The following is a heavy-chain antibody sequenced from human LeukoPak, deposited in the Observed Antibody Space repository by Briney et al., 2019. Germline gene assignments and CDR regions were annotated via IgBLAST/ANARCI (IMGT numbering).Heavy chain of an antibody. CDR1: GFTFDDYA. D-gene: IGHD3-10*01. CDR3: AKDLRITMVRGVDY. CDR2: ISWNSGSI. Sequence: GGSLRLSCAASGFTFDDYAMHWVRQAPGKGLEWVSGISWNSGSIGYADSVKGRFTISRDNSRNTLYLQMNNLRAEDTAVYYCAKDLRITMVRGVDYWGQGTLVTVSS. V-gene: IGHV3-9*01. J-gene: IGHJ4*02.